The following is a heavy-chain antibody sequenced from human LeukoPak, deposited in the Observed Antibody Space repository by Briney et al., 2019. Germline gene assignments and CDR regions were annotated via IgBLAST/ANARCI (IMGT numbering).Heavy chain of an antibody. CDR2: ISSNGGST. J-gene: IGHJ5*02. D-gene: IGHD2-15*01. CDR3: VKGQWGYCSGGSCYWFDP. CDR1: GFTFSSYA. Sequence: GGYLRLSCSASGFTFSSYAMHWVRQAPGKGLEYVSAISSNGGSTYYADSVKGRFTISRDNSKNTLYLQMSSLRAEDTAVYYCVKGQWGYCSGGSCYWFDPWGQGTLVTVSS. V-gene: IGHV3-64D*06.